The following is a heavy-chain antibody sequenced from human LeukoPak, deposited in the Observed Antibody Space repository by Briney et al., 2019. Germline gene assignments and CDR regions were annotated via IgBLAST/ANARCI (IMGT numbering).Heavy chain of an antibody. V-gene: IGHV3-21*01. J-gene: IGHJ6*03. CDR3: ARDATTELGTVYMDV. Sequence: GGSLRLSCAASGFTFSSYSMNWVRQAPGKGLEWVSFISSSRSYIYYADSVKGRFTISRDNAKNSLYLQMNSLRAEDTAVYYCARDATTELGTVYMDVWGKGTTVTISS. D-gene: IGHD4-17*01. CDR2: ISSSRSYI. CDR1: GFTFSSYS.